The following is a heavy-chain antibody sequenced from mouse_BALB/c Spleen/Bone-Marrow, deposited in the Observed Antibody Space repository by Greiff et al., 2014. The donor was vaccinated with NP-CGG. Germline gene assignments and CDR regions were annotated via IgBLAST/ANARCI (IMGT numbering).Heavy chain of an antibody. V-gene: IGHV1-14*01. Sequence: VQLKESGPELVKPGASVKMSCKASGYTFTSYVMHWVKQKPGQGLEWIGYINPYNDGTKYNEKFKGEATLTSDKSSSTAYMELSSLTSEDSAVYYCARRGFDEGYYAMDYWGQGTSVTVSS. CDR1: GYTFTSYV. J-gene: IGHJ4*01. CDR3: ARRGFDEGYYAMDY. CDR2: INPYNDGT.